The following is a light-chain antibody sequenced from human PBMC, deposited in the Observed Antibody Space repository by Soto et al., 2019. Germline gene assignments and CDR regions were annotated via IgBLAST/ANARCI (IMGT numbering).Light chain of an antibody. Sequence: DIQMTQCPCTLPASSLDRVRIRCVASQSITNRLDWYQQKPGKAPKVLTYDASSLESGVPSRFSGSGSGREFTLTISSLQPDDFATYYCQQYNHYSRTFGQATTVDI. V-gene: IGKV1-5*01. CDR3: QQYNHYSRT. CDR2: DAS. J-gene: IGKJ2*01. CDR1: QSITNR.